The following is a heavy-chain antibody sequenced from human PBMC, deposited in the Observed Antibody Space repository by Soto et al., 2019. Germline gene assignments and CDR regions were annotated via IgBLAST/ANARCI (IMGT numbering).Heavy chain of an antibody. Sequence: GGSLRLSCAASGFTFSSYGMHWVRQAPGKGLEWVAVIWYDGRNKYYADSVKGRFTISRDHSKNTLYLQMNSLRAEDTAVYYCARDGRVNYDFWSGYYGMDVWGQGTTVTVSS. CDR2: IWYDGRNK. V-gene: IGHV3-33*01. J-gene: IGHJ6*02. CDR1: GFTFSSYG. D-gene: IGHD3-3*01. CDR3: ARDGRVNYDFWSGYYGMDV.